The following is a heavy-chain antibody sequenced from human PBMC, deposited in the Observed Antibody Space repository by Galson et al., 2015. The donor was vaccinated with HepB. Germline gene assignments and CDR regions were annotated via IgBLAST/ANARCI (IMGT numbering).Heavy chain of an antibody. V-gene: IGHV3-74*01. J-gene: IGHJ6*02. D-gene: IGHD6-13*01. Sequence: SLRLSCAASGFTFSSYWMHWVRQAPGKGLVWVSRINSDGSSTSYADSVKGRFTISRDNAKNTLYLQMNSLRAEDTAVYYCARGTPSYSSSIYYYYGMDVWGQGTTVTVSS. CDR1: GFTFSSYW. CDR2: INSDGSST. CDR3: ARGTPSYSSSIYYYYGMDV.